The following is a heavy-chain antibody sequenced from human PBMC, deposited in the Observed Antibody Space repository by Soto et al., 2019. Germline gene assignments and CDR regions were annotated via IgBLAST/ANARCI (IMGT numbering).Heavy chain of an antibody. V-gene: IGHV2-5*02. CDR1: GFSLSSSGVA. CDR2: SYWDDDK. Sequence: QITLKESGPTLVKPTQTLTLTCTFSGFSLSSSGVAVDWVRQPPGKALEWLALSYWDDDKRYSPSLKNRLTITNDTSKNQVVLTLTNMDPVDTATYYCVHNSYSGGAGYWGQGTLVTVSS. J-gene: IGHJ4*02. D-gene: IGHD6-25*01. CDR3: VHNSYSGGAGY.